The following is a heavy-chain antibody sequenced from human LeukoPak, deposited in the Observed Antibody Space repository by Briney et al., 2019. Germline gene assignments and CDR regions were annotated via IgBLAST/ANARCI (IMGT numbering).Heavy chain of an antibody. D-gene: IGHD1-26*01. CDR3: ARGSPPVGATTGQNNGMDV. Sequence: ASVKVSCKASGYTFTSYYIHWVQQARGQGLEWMGIISPRTGSTSYAQKFQGRVTMTRDTSTSTVYMELSSLRSEDTAVYYCARGSPPVGATTGQNNGMDVWGQGTTVNVSS. J-gene: IGHJ6*02. CDR1: GYTFTSYY. V-gene: IGHV1-46*01. CDR2: ISPRTGST.